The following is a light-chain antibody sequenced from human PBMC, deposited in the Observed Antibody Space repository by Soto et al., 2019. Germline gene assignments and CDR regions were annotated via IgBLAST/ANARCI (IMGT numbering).Light chain of an antibody. CDR2: DVS. J-gene: IGLJ1*01. V-gene: IGLV2-14*01. CDR3: SSFTRSSTFV. Sequence: QSALAQPASVSVSPGQSITISCTGTSSDVGRYDYVSWFQQHPGKTPKLLIYDVSNWPSGASDRFSGSKSGNTASLTISGLQPEDEADYYCSSFTRSSTFVFGTGTKVTVL. CDR1: SSDVGRYDY.